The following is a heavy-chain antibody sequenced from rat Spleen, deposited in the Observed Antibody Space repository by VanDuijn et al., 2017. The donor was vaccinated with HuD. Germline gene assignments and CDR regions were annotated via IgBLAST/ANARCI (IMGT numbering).Heavy chain of an antibody. CDR3: ARPDGYTYVMDA. D-gene: IGHD1-4*01. CDR2: ISYDGSST. CDR1: GFTFSNYD. Sequence: EVQLVESGGGLVQPGRSMKVSCTASGFTFSNYDMAWVRQAPTKGLEWVASISYDGSSTYYGDSVKGRFTISRDNAKSTLYLQMNSLRSEDTATYYCARPDGYTYVMDAWGQGASVTVSS. V-gene: IGHV5-22*01. J-gene: IGHJ4*01.